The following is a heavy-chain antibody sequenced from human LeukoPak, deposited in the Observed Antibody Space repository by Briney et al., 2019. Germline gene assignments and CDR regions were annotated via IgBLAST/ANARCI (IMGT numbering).Heavy chain of an antibody. Sequence: GGSLRLSCAASGFTFSSYGMHWVRQAPGKGLEWVAVIWYDGSNKYYADSVKGRFTISRDNSKNTLYLQMNSLRAEDTAVYYCAREVGQQLVPWFDPWGQGTLVTVSS. CDR2: IWYDGSNK. CDR3: AREVGQQLVPWFDP. CDR1: GFTFSSYG. D-gene: IGHD6-13*01. V-gene: IGHV3-33*01. J-gene: IGHJ5*02.